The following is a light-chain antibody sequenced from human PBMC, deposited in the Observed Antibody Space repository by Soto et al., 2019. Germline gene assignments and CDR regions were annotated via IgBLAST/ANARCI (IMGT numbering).Light chain of an antibody. J-gene: IGLJ1*01. Sequence: QSVLTQPASVSGSPGQSIAISCTGTSSDVGGYIYVSWYQQHPGTAPKLLIYEVSSRPSGVSNRFSGSKSGNTASLTISGLQAEYEADYYCSSYTSSSTYVFGAGTKLTVL. CDR3: SSYTSSSTYV. V-gene: IGLV2-14*01. CDR2: EVS. CDR1: SSDVGGYIY.